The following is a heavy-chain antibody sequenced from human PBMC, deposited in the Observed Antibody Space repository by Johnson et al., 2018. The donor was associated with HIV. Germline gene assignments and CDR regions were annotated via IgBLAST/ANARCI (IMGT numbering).Heavy chain of an antibody. CDR1: GFIFGDYA. CDR2: IRSKAYGETT. CDR3: TGGRDLRAFDI. J-gene: IGHJ3*02. D-gene: IGHD2-21*02. Sequence: VQLVESGGGLVQPGRSLRLSCTTSGFIFGDYAMTWFRQAPTKGLEWVSFIRSKAYGETTEYAASVKGRFTISRDDSKSIAFLQMYSLNTEDTAMYYCTGGRDLRAFDIWGQGTMVTVSS. V-gene: IGHV3-49*03.